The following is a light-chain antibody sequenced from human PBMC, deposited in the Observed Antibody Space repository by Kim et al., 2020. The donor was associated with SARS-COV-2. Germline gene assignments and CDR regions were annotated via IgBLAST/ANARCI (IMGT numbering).Light chain of an antibody. V-gene: IGKV3-15*01. CDR1: QSVNSN. CDR3: QQYDNWPPYT. Sequence: VSPGEAGTLSCTASQSVNSNLAWYQQKRGQSPTLLIYGASTRATGVPARFSGRGFGTEFTFTISSLQSEDFAVYYCQQYDNWPPYTFGQGTKLEIK. CDR2: GAS. J-gene: IGKJ2*01.